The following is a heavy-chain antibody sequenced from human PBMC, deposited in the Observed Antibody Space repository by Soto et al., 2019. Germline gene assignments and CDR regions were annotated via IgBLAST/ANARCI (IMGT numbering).Heavy chain of an antibody. CDR1: GFTFSSYD. CDR3: ARNGGGLDY. J-gene: IGHJ4*02. CDR2: IGRSGDT. V-gene: IGHV3-13*01. D-gene: IGHD2-21*01. Sequence: PGGSLRLSCAASGFTFSSYDIYWVRQGTGKGLEWVSTIGRSGDTNYSDSVKGRFTLSRENAERSSYLQMNSLRDGDTAVYYCARNGGGLDYWGRGTLVTVPS.